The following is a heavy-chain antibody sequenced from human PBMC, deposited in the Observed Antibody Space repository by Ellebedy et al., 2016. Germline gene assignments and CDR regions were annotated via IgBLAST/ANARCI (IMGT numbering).Heavy chain of an antibody. CDR1: GFTFSSYS. CDR3: TREVAVAGIGD. D-gene: IGHD6-19*01. CDR2: ISSSSSYI. V-gene: IGHV3-21*01. J-gene: IGHJ4*02. Sequence: GESLKISXAASGFTFSSYSMNWVRQAPGKGLEWVSSISSSSSYIYYADSVKGRFTISRDNAKNSLYLQMNSLRAEDTAVYYCTREVAVAGIGDWGQGTLVTVSS.